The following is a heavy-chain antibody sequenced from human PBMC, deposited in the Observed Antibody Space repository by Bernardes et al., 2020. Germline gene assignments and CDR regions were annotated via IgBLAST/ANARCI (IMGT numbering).Heavy chain of an antibody. CDR3: ARSFGVVITDYYYYGMDV. D-gene: IGHD3-3*01. CDR2: IIPIFGTA. Sequence: SVKVSCKASGGTFSSYAISWVRQAPGQGLEWMGGIIPIFGTANYAQKFQGRVTITADESTSTAYMELSSLRSEDTAVYYCARSFGVVITDYYYYGMDVWGQGTTVTVSS. V-gene: IGHV1-69*13. CDR1: GGTFSSYA. J-gene: IGHJ6*02.